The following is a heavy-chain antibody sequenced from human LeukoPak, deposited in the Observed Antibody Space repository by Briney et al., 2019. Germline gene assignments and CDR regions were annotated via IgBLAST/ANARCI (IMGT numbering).Heavy chain of an antibody. CDR3: AKDSSGWYRTDL. V-gene: IGHV3-11*01. J-gene: IGHJ5*02. Sequence: PGGSLRLSCAASGFTFSDYYMTWIRRAPGKGLEWVSYISSSGTTIYYADSVKGRFTISRDNAKNSLYLQMNSLRAEDTAVYYCAKDSSGWYRTDLWGQGTPVTGPS. CDR2: ISSSGTTI. CDR1: GFTFSDYY. D-gene: IGHD6-19*01.